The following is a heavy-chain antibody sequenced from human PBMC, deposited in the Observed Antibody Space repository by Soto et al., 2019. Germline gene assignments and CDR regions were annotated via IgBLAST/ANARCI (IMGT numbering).Heavy chain of an antibody. CDR3: ARDNSRTFPAAPGDKKSDSSGWWFDP. CDR2: INAGNGNT. V-gene: IGHV1-3*01. CDR1: GDTFTSYA. D-gene: IGHD6-13*01. J-gene: IGHJ5*02. Sequence: ASVKVSCKACGDTFTSYAMHWVRQAPGQRLEWMGWINAGNGNTNYSQKFQGRVTITRDTSTSTVYMELNSLTSEDTAIYYCARDNSRTFPAAPGDKKSDSSGWWFDPWGQGTLVTVSS.